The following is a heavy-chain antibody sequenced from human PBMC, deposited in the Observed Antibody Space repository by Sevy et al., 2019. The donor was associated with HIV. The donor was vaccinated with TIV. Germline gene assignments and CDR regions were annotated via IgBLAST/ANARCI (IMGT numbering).Heavy chain of an antibody. Sequence: SETLSLTCTVSGGSISSSSYYWGWIRQPPGKGLEWIGSIYYSGSTYYNPSLKSRVTISVDTSKNQFSLKLSSVTTADTAVYYCARLGGGYCSGGSCYSFDYWGQGTLVTVSS. CDR2: IYYSGST. D-gene: IGHD2-15*01. CDR1: GGSISSSSYY. CDR3: ARLGGGYCSGGSCYSFDY. J-gene: IGHJ4*02. V-gene: IGHV4-39*01.